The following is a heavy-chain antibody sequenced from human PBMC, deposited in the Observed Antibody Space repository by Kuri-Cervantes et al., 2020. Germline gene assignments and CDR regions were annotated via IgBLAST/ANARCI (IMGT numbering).Heavy chain of an antibody. V-gene: IGHV3-23*01. J-gene: IGHJ4*02. D-gene: IGHD5-24*01. CDR3: ARDRDGYKIFDY. CDR2: ISGSGDIT. Sequence: GESLKISCAASGFTFSSYWMSWVRQAPGKGLEWVSTISGSGDITYYADSVKGRFIISRDNAKNSLYLQMNSLRAEDTAVYYCARDRDGYKIFDYWGQGTLVTVSS. CDR1: GFTFSSYW.